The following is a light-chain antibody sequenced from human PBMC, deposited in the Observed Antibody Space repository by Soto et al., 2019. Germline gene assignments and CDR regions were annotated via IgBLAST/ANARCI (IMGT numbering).Light chain of an antibody. CDR1: SSDVGSYNY. V-gene: IGLV2-14*01. J-gene: IGLJ1*01. CDR3: SSYTGSSTHYV. Sequence: QSVLTQPASVSGSPRQSITISCTGTSSDVGSYNYVSWYQQHPGKAPKLMIYDVSNRPSVVSNRFSGSKSGNTASLTISGLQAEDEADYYCSSYTGSSTHYVFGTGTKVTVL. CDR2: DVS.